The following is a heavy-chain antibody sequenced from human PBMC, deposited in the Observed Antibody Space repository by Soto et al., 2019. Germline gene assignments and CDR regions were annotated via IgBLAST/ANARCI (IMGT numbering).Heavy chain of an antibody. V-gene: IGHV1-2*02. CDR1: GYTFTAHY. D-gene: IGHD2-21*02. Sequence: ASVKVSCKASGYTFTAHYMWWVRQAPGQGLEWMGYINPNTGVTSFAQNFRGRVTVTSDRSINTAHMELSSLRSDDTAMYYCARAAYCGSGCYYYADNWGQGTLVTVSS. J-gene: IGHJ4*02. CDR2: INPNTGVT. CDR3: ARAAYCGSGCYYYADN.